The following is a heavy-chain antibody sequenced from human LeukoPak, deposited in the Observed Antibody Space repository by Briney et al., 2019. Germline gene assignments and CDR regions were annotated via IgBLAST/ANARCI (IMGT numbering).Heavy chain of an antibody. V-gene: IGHV4-61*01. CDR3: ARGIAVVPAAIPGAHYYYYYGMDV. J-gene: IGHJ6*02. Sequence: SETLSLTCTVSGGSVNSGSYYWNWIRQPPGKGLEWIGYIYYSGSTNYNPSLKSRVTISVDTSKNQFSLKLSSVTAADTAVYYCARGIAVVPAAIPGAHYYYYYGMDVWGQGTTVTVSS. CDR1: GGSVNSGSYY. D-gene: IGHD2-2*01. CDR2: IYYSGST.